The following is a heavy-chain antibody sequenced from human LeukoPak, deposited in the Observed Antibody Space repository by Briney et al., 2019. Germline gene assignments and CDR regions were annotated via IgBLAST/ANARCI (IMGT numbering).Heavy chain of an antibody. Sequence: SETLSLTCTVSGGSISSNNYYWGWIRQPPGKGLEWIGSIYYSGTTYYNPSLKSRVTISVDTSKNQFSLKLSSVTAADTAVYYCARLPMVTTSFDSWGQGTLVTVSS. D-gene: IGHD4-17*01. J-gene: IGHJ4*02. CDR3: ARLPMVTTSFDS. CDR1: GGSISSNNYY. CDR2: IYYSGTT. V-gene: IGHV4-39*01.